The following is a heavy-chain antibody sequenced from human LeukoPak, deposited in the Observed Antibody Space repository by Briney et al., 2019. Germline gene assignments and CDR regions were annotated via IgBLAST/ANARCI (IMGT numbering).Heavy chain of an antibody. V-gene: IGHV3-66*01. J-gene: IGHJ5*02. CDR3: ARGPYYYDSSGGDWFDP. CDR1: GFTVSSNY. CDR2: IYSDGST. D-gene: IGHD3-22*01. Sequence: GGSLRLSCAASGFTVSSNYMSWVRQAPGKGLEWVSVIYSDGSTYFADSVKGRFTISRDNAKNSLYLQMNSLRAEDTAVYYCARGPYYYDSSGGDWFDPWGQGTLVTVSS.